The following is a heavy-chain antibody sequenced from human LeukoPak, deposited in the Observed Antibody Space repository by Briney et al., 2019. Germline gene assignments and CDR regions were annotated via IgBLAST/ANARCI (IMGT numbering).Heavy chain of an antibody. J-gene: IGHJ6*03. Sequence: GGSLRLSCAASGFTFSSYAMHWVRQAPGKGLEWVAVISYDGSNKYYADSVKGRFTISRDNSKNTLYLQMNSLGAEDTAVYYCARGATYYDIFYYYYMDVWGKGTTVTVSS. V-gene: IGHV3-30*01. CDR1: GFTFSSYA. D-gene: IGHD3-9*01. CDR3: ARGATYYDIFYYYYMDV. CDR2: ISYDGSNK.